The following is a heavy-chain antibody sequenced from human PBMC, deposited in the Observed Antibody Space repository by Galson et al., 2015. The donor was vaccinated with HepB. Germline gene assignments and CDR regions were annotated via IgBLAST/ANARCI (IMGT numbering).Heavy chain of an antibody. CDR3: ARAPTGVRRELLHY. D-gene: IGHD1-26*01. CDR1: GYTFTSYY. CDR2: INPSGGST. J-gene: IGHJ4*02. V-gene: IGHV1-46*01. Sequence: SVKVSCKASGYTFTSYYMHWVRQAPGQGLEWMGIINPSGGSTSYTQKFQGRVTMTRDTSISTAYMELSRLRSDDTAVYYCARAPTGVRRELLHYWGQGTLVTVSS.